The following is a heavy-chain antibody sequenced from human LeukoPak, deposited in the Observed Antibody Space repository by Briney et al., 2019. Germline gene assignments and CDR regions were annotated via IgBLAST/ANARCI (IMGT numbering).Heavy chain of an antibody. D-gene: IGHD3-10*01. V-gene: IGHV3-23*01. CDR2: ISGSGGST. J-gene: IGHJ4*02. CDR3: AKIIYPNAVITLVRGALGY. CDR1: GFTFSSYA. Sequence: GGSLRLSCAASGFTFSSYAMSWVRQAPGKGLEWVSAISGSGGSTYYADSVKGRFTISRDNSKNTLYMQMNSLRAEDTAVYYCAKIIYPNAVITLVRGALGYWGQGTLVTVSS.